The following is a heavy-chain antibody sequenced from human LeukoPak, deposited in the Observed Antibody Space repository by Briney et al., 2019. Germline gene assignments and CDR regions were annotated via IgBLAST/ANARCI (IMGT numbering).Heavy chain of an antibody. CDR2: INPNSGGT. J-gene: IGHJ4*02. Sequence: ASVKVSCKASGYTFTGYYMHWVRQAPGQGLEWMGWINPNSGGTNYAQKFQGRVTMTRDTSISTAYMELSRLRSDDTAVYYCARDRALRSGARGYCSGGSCYSGVSFDYWGQGTLVTVSS. CDR3: ARDRALRSGARGYCSGGSCYSGVSFDY. D-gene: IGHD2-15*01. V-gene: IGHV1-2*02. CDR1: GYTFTGYY.